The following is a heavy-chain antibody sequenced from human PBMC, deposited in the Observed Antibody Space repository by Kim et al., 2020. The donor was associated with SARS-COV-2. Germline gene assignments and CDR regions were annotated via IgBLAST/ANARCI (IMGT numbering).Heavy chain of an antibody. V-gene: IGHV4-39*01. Sequence: YSNPSLTSRVTISVDTSKNQFSLKLSAVTAADTAVYYCARTGGVTTLFDYWGQGTLVTVSS. J-gene: IGHJ4*02. D-gene: IGHD4-4*01. CDR3: ARTGGVTTLFDY.